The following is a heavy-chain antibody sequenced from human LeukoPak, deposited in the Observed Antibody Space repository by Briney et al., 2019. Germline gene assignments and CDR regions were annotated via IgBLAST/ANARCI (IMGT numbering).Heavy chain of an antibody. V-gene: IGHV1-8*03. J-gene: IGHJ3*02. CDR3: ASLSGTYWYAFDI. CDR1: GYAFSNYD. CDR2: MNPNSGNT. D-gene: IGHD1-26*01. Sequence: ASVKVTCKASGYAFSNYDIIWVRQATGQGLEWMGWMNPNSGNTGYAQKFKGRVTITRNTSISTAYMELTSLRSEDTAVYYCASLSGTYWYAFDIWGQGTMVTVSS.